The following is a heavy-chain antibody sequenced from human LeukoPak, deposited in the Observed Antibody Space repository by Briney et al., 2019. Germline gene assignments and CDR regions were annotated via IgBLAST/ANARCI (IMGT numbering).Heavy chain of an antibody. CDR1: GGSISSYY. Sequence: SETLSLTCTVSGGSISSYYWSWIRQPAGKGLEWIGRIYTSGSTNYNPSLKSRVTMSVDTSKSQFSLKLSSVTAADTAVYYCASRGRPGAFDIWGQGTMVTVSS. V-gene: IGHV4-4*07. CDR3: ASRGRPGAFDI. D-gene: IGHD3-10*01. CDR2: IYTSGST. J-gene: IGHJ3*02.